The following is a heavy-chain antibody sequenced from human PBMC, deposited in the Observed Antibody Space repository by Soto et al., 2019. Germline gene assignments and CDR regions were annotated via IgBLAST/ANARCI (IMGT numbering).Heavy chain of an antibody. D-gene: IGHD6-25*01. J-gene: IGHJ4*02. CDR3: ARHGRRLQYDF. CDR2: IYYNGDT. CDR1: GGSIRSYY. Sequence: QVQLQESGPGLVKPSETLSLTCTVSGGSIRSYYWSWIRQPPGKGLEWIGYIYYNGDTNYSPSLTSRVTISVDTSKNQFSLSLTSVTAADTAVYYCARHGRRLQYDFWGQGTLVTVSS. V-gene: IGHV4-59*08.